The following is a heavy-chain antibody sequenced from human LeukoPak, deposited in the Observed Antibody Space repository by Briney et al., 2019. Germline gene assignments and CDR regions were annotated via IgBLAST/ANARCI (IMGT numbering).Heavy chain of an antibody. J-gene: IGHJ3*01. D-gene: IGHD3-3*01. CDR1: GGSXSSXX. V-gene: IGHV4-59*01. CDR3: ARMSPSNYDFWSGYYTAEP. CDR2: XYYSGRT. Sequence: GGSXSSXXXSWLRQPPGKXXXXXGNXYYSGRTNYKPSLKSRVTISVDTSKNQFSLKLSSVTAADTAVYYCARMSPSNYDFWSGYYTAEPWGQGTMVTVSS.